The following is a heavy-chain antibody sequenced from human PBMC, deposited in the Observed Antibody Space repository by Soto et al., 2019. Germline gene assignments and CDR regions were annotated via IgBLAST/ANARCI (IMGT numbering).Heavy chain of an antibody. V-gene: IGHV3-23*01. CDR2: ITGNGGST. J-gene: IGHJ4*02. CDR1: GFTFSTYA. D-gene: IGHD2-21*01. Sequence: GGSLRLSCAASGFTFSTYALSWVRQAPGKGLEWVSAITGNGGSTYYADSVKGRFTISRDNSKNTLYLQMNSLRAEDTAVYYCAILSSLDYWGQGTLVTVSS. CDR3: AILSSLDY.